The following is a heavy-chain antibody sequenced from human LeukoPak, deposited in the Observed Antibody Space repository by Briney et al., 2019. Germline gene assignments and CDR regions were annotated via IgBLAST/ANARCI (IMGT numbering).Heavy chain of an antibody. CDR2: INHSGST. D-gene: IGHD2-21*02. CDR1: GYSISSGYY. J-gene: IGHJ3*02. Sequence: SETLSLTCTVSGYSISSGYYWGWIRQPPGKGLEWIGEINHSGSTNYNPSLKSRVTISVDTSKNQFSLKLSSVTAADTAVYYCARAKPVTLDAFDIWGQGTMVTVSS. CDR3: ARAKPVTLDAFDI. V-gene: IGHV4-38-2*02.